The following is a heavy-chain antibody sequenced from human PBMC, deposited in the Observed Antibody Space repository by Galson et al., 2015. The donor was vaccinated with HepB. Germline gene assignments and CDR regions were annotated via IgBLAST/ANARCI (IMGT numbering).Heavy chain of an antibody. CDR2: IRSKANSFAT. D-gene: IGHD1-14*01. J-gene: IGHJ6*03. CDR1: GFTLSDSS. V-gene: IGHV3-73*01. CDR3: ARGPPDTYYYYYMDV. Sequence: SLRLSCAASGFTLSDSSMHWVRQASGKGLEWVGRIRSKANSFATGYAPSVKGRFTISRDDSKNTAYLQMNSLRAEDTAVYYCARGPPDTYYYYYMDVWGKGTTVTVPS.